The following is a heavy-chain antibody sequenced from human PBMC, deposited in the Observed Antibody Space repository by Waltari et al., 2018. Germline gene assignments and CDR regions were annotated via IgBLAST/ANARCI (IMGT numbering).Heavy chain of an antibody. D-gene: IGHD1-26*01. CDR2: IYYSGST. V-gene: IGHV4-30-4*08. J-gene: IGHJ6*03. CDR1: GGSISSGDYY. CDR3: ARHIVGATGGGDYYYYYMDV. Sequence: QVQLQESGPGLVKPSQTLSLTCTVSGGSISSGDYYWSWIRQPPGKGLEWIGYIYYSGSTYYNPSLKSRVTISVDTSKNQFSLKLSSVTAADTAVYYCARHIVGATGGGDYYYYYMDVWGKGTTVTVSS.